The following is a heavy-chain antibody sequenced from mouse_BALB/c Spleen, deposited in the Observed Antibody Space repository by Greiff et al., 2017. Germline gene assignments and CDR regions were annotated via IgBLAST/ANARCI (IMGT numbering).Heavy chain of an antibody. Sequence: EVQLQQSGPELVKPGASVKIPCKASGYTFTDYNMDWVKQSHGKSLEWIGDINPNNGGTIYNQKFKGKATLTVDKSSSTAYMELRSLTSEDTAVYYCARHDYDSYYFDYWGKGTTVTVSA. CDR1: GYTFTDYN. CDR3: ARHDYDSYYFDY. D-gene: IGHD2-4*01. V-gene: IGHV1-18*01. CDR2: INPNNGGT. J-gene: IGHJ2*01.